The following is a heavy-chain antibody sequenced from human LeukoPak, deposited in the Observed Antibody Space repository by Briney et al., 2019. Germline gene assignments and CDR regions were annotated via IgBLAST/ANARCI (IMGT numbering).Heavy chain of an antibody. CDR1: GGSISSGGYS. J-gene: IGHJ4*02. CDR2: IYYSGST. V-gene: IGHV4-30-4*07. Sequence: PSETLSLTCAVSGGSISSGGYSWSWIRQPPGKGLEWIGYIYYSGSTYYNPSLKSRVTISVDTSKNQFSLKLSSVTAADTAVYYCAREGRNYGDDHFDYWGQGTLVTVSS. CDR3: AREGRNYGDDHFDY. D-gene: IGHD4-17*01.